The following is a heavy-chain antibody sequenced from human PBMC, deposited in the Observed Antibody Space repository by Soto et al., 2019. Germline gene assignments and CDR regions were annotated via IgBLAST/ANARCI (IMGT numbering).Heavy chain of an antibody. CDR3: ARGPLVVLNYFES. Sequence: QVQLVQSGTEVKKPGSSVKVSCKASGGTFRNYPINWLLQAPRQGLEWMGSIFPLTDIPDYAQNFQARLTISADKSTSTAYMELSSLTSDDTAMYFCARGPLVVLNYFESWGQGTLVTVSS. V-gene: IGHV1-69*02. CDR2: IFPLTDIP. J-gene: IGHJ4*02. CDR1: GGTFRNYP.